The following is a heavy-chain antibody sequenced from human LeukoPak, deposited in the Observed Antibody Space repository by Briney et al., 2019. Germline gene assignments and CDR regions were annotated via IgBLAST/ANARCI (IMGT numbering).Heavy chain of an antibody. D-gene: IGHD3-9*01. Sequence: GGSLRLSCAASGFTFSSYAMSWVRQAPGKGLEWVSAISGGGGSTYYADSVKGRFTISRDNSKNTPYLQMNSLRAEDTAVYYCAREFHHSNYDILTEYFDYWGQGTLVTVSS. J-gene: IGHJ4*02. CDR2: ISGGGGST. CDR3: AREFHHSNYDILTEYFDY. V-gene: IGHV3-23*01. CDR1: GFTFSSYA.